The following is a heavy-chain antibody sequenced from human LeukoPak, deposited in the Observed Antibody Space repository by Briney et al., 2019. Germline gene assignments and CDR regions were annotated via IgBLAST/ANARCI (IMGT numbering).Heavy chain of an antibody. CDR1: GYTFTGYY. Sequence: ASVKVSCKASGYTFTGYYMHWVRQAPGQGLEWMGWINPNSGGTNYAQKFQGRVTMTRDTSISTAYMELSRLRSDDTAVYYCARGHERRDGYNPGGYWGQGTLVTVSS. J-gene: IGHJ4*02. CDR3: ARGHERRDGYNPGGY. CDR2: INPNSGGT. V-gene: IGHV1-2*02. D-gene: IGHD5-24*01.